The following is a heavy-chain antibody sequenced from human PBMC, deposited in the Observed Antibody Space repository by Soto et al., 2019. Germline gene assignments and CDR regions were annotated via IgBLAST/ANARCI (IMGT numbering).Heavy chain of an antibody. J-gene: IGHJ5*02. D-gene: IGHD2-15*01. Sequence: QVQLVQSGAEVKKPGSSVKVSCKASGGTFSSYAISWVRQSPGQGLEWMGGISPIFGTANYAQKFQGRVTIPADKSTSTAYMELGSLGSEDTAVYYCARDIVVVVAATSGWFDPWGQGTLVTVSS. V-gene: IGHV1-69*06. CDR2: ISPIFGTA. CDR3: ARDIVVVVAATSGWFDP. CDR1: GGTFSSYA.